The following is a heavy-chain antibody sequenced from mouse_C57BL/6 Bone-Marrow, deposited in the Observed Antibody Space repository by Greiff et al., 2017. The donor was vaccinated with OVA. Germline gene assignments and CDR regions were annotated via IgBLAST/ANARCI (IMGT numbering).Heavy chain of an antibody. CDR3: ARDHYGSRGDY. D-gene: IGHD1-1*01. CDR1: GFTFSSYA. J-gene: IGHJ2*01. CDR2: ISDGGSYT. V-gene: IGHV5-4*01. Sequence: EVQLVESGGGLVKPGGSLKLSCAASGFTFSSYAMSWVRQTPEKRLEWVATISDGGSYTYYPDNVKGRFTISRDNAKNNLYLQMSHLKSEDTAMYYCARDHYGSRGDYWGQGTTLTVSS.